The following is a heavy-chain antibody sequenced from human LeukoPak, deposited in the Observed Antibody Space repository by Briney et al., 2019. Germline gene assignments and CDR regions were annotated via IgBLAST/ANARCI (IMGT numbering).Heavy chain of an antibody. CDR2: ISPNGDKT. J-gene: IGHJ4*02. D-gene: IGHD6-19*01. V-gene: IGHV3-74*01. CDR1: GFTFNTYW. Sequence: GSLRLSCEASGFTFNTYWMHWVRQAPGKGLVWVSRISPNGDKTNYADSVKGRFTLSRDTAKNTLYLQMNSLRAEDTAVYYCVRAPGDGSYGYFDWWGQGTLVTVSS. CDR3: VRAPGDGSYGYFDW.